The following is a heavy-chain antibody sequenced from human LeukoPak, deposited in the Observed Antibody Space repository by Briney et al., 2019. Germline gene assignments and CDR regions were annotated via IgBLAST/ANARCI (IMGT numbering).Heavy chain of an antibody. CDR1: GGSISSYY. CDR2: IYYSGST. V-gene: IGHV4-59*08. J-gene: IGHJ5*02. CDR3: ACTYYDILTGINWFDP. Sequence: SETLSHTCTVSGGSISSYYWSWIRQPPGKGLEWIGYIYYSGSTNYNPSLKSRVTISVDTSKNQFSLKLSSVTAADTAVYYCACTYYDILTGINWFDPWGQGTLVTVSS. D-gene: IGHD3-9*01.